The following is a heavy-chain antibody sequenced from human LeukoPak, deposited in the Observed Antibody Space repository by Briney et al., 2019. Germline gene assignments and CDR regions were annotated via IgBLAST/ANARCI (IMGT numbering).Heavy chain of an antibody. CDR1: GGSFSGYY. CDR2: INHSGST. CDR3: ARGGVFFGVVTNYYYYYYGMDV. Sequence: KTSETLSLTCAVYGGSFSGYYWSWIRQPPGKGLEWIGEINHSGSTNYNPSLKSRVTISVDTSKNQFSLKLSSVTAADTAVYYCARGGVFFGVVTNYYYYYYGMDVWGQGTTVTVSS. J-gene: IGHJ6*02. D-gene: IGHD3-3*01. V-gene: IGHV4-34*01.